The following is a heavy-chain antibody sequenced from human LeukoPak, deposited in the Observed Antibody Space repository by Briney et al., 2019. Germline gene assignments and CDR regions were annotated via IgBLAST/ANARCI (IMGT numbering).Heavy chain of an antibody. V-gene: IGHV3-53*04. CDR2: IYSGGNT. CDR1: GFXVSYNY. Sequence: PGGSLRLSCAASGFXVSYNYIYWVRQAPGKGLKWVSVIYSGGNTYYADSVKGRFTISRHNSRNTVCLQMNSLRAEDTAIYYCARGGAITVVRGIIYGLDVWGQGTSVTVSS. D-gene: IGHD3-10*01. J-gene: IGHJ6*02. CDR3: ARGGAITVVRGIIYGLDV.